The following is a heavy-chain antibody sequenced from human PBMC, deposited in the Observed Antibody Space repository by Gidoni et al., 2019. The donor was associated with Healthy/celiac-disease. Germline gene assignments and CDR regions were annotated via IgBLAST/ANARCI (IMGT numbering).Heavy chain of an antibody. J-gene: IGHJ5*02. CDR2: IYYSGST. CDR1: GGSISSSSYY. CDR3: ARRRATVGDNWFDP. D-gene: IGHD4-4*01. V-gene: IGHV4-39*01. Sequence: QLQLQESGPGLVKPSETLSLTCTVSGGSISSSSYYWGWIRQPPGKGLEWIGSIYYSGSTYYNPSLKSRVTISVDTSKNQFSLKLSSVTAADTAVYYCARRRATVGDNWFDPWGQGTLVTVSS.